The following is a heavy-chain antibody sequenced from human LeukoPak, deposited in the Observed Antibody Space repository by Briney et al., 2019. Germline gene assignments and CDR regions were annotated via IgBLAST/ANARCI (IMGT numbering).Heavy chain of an antibody. Sequence: ASVKVSCKASGYTFTSYGISWVRQAPGQGLEWMGGIIPIFGTANYAQKFQGRVTITADESTSTAYMELSSLRSEDTAVYYCARGPLYSSSWYVLLDYWGQGTLVTVSS. D-gene: IGHD6-13*01. CDR1: GYTFTSYG. V-gene: IGHV1-69*13. J-gene: IGHJ4*02. CDR2: IIPIFGTA. CDR3: ARGPLYSSSWYVLLDY.